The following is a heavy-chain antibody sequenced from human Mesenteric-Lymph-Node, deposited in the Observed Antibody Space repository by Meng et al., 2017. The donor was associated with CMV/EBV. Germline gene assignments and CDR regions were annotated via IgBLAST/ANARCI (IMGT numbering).Heavy chain of an antibody. V-gene: IGHV1-58*01. CDR3: AATLSYSSSGYYGMDV. J-gene: IGHJ6*02. CDR1: GFTFTSSA. D-gene: IGHD6-13*01. CDR2: IVVGSGNT. Sequence: SVKVSCKASGFTFTSSAVQWVRQARGQRLEWIGWIVVGSGNTNYAQKFQERVTITRDMSTSTAYMELSSLRSEDTAVYYCAATLSYSSSGYYGMDVWGQGTTVTVSS.